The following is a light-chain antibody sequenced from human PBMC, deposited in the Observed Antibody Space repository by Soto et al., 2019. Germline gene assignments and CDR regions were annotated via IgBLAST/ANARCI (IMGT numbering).Light chain of an antibody. CDR2: DDS. J-gene: IGLJ3*02. Sequence: SYELTQPPSVSVAPGQTARITCGGSKLGSESVHWYRQKPGQAPVLAVYDDSDRPSGIPERFSGSNSGHTATLTINRVEAGDEADYYCQVWDSSDNHVVFGGGTKLTVL. CDR1: KLGSES. CDR3: QVWDSSDNHVV. V-gene: IGLV3-21*02.